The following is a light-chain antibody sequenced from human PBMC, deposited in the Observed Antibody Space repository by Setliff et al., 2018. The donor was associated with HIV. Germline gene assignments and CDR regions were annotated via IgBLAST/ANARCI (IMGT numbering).Light chain of an antibody. CDR3: ISYRTTSTWV. V-gene: IGLV2-14*03. J-gene: IGLJ3*02. Sequence: QSVLTQPASVSGSPGQSITISCTGTSSDVGAYAYVSWYQQHPGKVPKLMIYDDSNRPSGVSTRFSGSKSGNTASLTISGLQAEDEAHYYCISYRTTSTWVFGGGTK. CDR2: DDS. CDR1: SSDVGAYAY.